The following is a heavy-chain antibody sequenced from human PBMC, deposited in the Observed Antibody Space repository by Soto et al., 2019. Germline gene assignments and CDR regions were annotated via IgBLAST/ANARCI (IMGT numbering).Heavy chain of an antibody. Sequence: PSETLSLTCAVYGGSFSGYYWSWIRQPPGKGLEWIGEINHSGSTNYNPSLKSRVTISVDTSKNQFSLKLSSVTAADTAVYYCARGPGRYSSSSANRYFQHWGQGTLVTVSS. V-gene: IGHV4-34*01. D-gene: IGHD6-6*01. CDR3: ARGPGRYSSSSANRYFQH. CDR2: INHSGST. J-gene: IGHJ1*01. CDR1: GGSFSGYY.